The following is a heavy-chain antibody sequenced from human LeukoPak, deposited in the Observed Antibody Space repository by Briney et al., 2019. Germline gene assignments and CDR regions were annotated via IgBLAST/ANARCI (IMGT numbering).Heavy chain of an antibody. D-gene: IGHD5-18*01. CDR3: AKALSGYAYGGGFDY. J-gene: IGHJ4*02. V-gene: IGHV3-23*01. Sequence: GGSLRLSCAASGFTLSSYAMNWVRQAPGEGLEWVSAVSGSGGATYYADSVKGRFTISRDNSKNTLYLQVNSLRAEDTAVYYCAKALSGYAYGGGFDYWGQGTLVAVSS. CDR1: GFTLSSYA. CDR2: VSGSGGAT.